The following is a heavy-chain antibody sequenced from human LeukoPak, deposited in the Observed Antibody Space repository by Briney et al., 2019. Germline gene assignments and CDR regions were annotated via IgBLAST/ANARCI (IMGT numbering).Heavy chain of an antibody. CDR3: ARVKDTAMGEIDY. V-gene: IGHV3-21*01. J-gene: IGHJ4*02. CDR2: ISSSSSYI. CDR1: GFTFSSYS. D-gene: IGHD5-18*01. Sequence: GGSLRLSCAASGFTFSSYSMNWVRQAPGKGLECVSSISSSSSYIYYADSVKGRFTISRDNAKNSLFLQMNSLRAEDTAVYYCARVKDTAMGEIDYWGQGTLVTVSS.